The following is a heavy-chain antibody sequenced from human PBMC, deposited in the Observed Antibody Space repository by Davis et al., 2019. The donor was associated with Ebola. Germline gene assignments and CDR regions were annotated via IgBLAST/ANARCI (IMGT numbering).Heavy chain of an antibody. CDR1: GFTVSSNH. CDR2: ISNLAMKT. CDR3: ADPLSSV. J-gene: IGHJ6*02. Sequence: GGSLRLSCTASGFTVSSNHMSWVRQAPGRGLECVSVISNLAMKTFYSDSVQGRFIISRDNSKSIVSLQMNNLRVDDTAIYYCADPLSSVWGQGTTVTVS. V-gene: IGHV3-53*01.